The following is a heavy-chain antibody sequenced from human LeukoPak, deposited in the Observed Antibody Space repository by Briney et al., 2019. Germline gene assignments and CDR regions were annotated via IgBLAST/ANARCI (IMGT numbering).Heavy chain of an antibody. V-gene: IGHV3-7*01. CDR3: GRDPTTSQGSDAFDI. J-gene: IGHJ3*02. CDR2: IKPDGSEK. Sequence: GGSLRLSCAASGFSFSNYWMGWVRQAPGKGLEWVANIKPDGSEKYYVDSVKGRFIISRDNGKNSLNLQMGSLRAEDTAVYYCGRDPTTSQGSDAFDIWGQGTRVTVSS. D-gene: IGHD1-1*01. CDR1: GFSFSNYW.